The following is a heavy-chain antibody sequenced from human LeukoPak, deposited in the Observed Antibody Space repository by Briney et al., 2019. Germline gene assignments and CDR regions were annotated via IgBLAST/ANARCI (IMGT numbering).Heavy chain of an antibody. D-gene: IGHD6-13*01. CDR2: INPNSGGT. Sequence: ASVKVSCKASGYTFTCYYMHWVRQAPGQGLEWMGWINPNSGGTNYAQKFQGRVTMTRDTSISTAYMELSRLRSDDTAVYYCARDGAYISSWNGWYYFDYWGQGTLVTVSS. CDR1: GYTFTCYY. CDR3: ARDGAYISSWNGWYYFDY. J-gene: IGHJ4*02. V-gene: IGHV1-2*02.